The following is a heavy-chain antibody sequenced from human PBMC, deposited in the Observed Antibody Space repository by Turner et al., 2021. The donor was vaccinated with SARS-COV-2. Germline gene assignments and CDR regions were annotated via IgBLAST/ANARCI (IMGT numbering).Heavy chain of an antibody. CDR3: AREVPRSTNFDH. Sequence: QVQLVQSGAEVKKPGASVKVSCKASGYTFISYYMNWVRQAPGQGLEWVGTINLSAGATNYPQKFKGRVTMTRDTSTSTVYMELRSLRYEDTAVYYCAREVPRSTNFDHWGQGTLVTVSS. J-gene: IGHJ5*02. D-gene: IGHD2-2*01. CDR1: GYTFISYY. CDR2: INLSAGAT. V-gene: IGHV1-46*01.